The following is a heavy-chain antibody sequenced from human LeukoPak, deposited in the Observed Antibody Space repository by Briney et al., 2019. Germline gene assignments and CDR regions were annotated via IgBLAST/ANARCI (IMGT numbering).Heavy chain of an antibody. D-gene: IGHD3-10*01. Sequence: SETLSLTCTVSGGSISSYYWSWIRQPAGKGLEWIGRIYTSGSTNYNPSLKSRVTMSVDTSKNQVSLKLSSVTAADTAVYYCARGGITMVRGVIGYYYYMDVWGKGTTVTVSS. CDR3: ARGGITMVRGVIGYYYYMDV. V-gene: IGHV4-4*07. CDR2: IYTSGST. CDR1: GGSISSYY. J-gene: IGHJ6*03.